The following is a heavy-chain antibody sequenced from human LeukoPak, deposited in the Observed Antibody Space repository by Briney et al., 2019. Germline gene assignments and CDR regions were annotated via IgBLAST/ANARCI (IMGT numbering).Heavy chain of an antibody. D-gene: IGHD3-9*01. J-gene: IGHJ5*02. CDR3: AKALSNYDILTGYYSARWFDP. Sequence: GGSLRLSCAASGFTFSSYDMHWVRQATGKGLEWVSAISGSGGSTYYADSVKGRFTISRDNSKNTLYLQMNSLRAEDTAVYYCAKALSNYDILTGYYSARWFDPWGQGTLVTVPS. CDR2: ISGSGGST. CDR1: GFTFSSYD. V-gene: IGHV3-23*01.